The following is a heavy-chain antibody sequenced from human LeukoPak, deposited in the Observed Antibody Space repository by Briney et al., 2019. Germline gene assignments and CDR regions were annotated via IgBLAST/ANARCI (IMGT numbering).Heavy chain of an antibody. CDR1: GGTFSSYA. CDR2: IIPIFGTA. D-gene: IGHD5-18*01. V-gene: IGHV1-69*13. CDR3: ARDQGSYGNYYGMDV. J-gene: IGHJ6*02. Sequence: SVKVSCTASGGTFSSYAISWVRQAPGQGLEWMGGIIPIFGTANYAQKFQGRVTITADESTSTAYMKLSSLRSEDTAVYYCARDQGSYGNYYGMDVWGQGTTVTVSS.